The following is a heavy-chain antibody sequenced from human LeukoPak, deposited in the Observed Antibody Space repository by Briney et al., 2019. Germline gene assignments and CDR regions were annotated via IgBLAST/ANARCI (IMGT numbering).Heavy chain of an antibody. CDR2: IKQDGSKK. Sequence: GGSLRLSCAASGFIFSSYSMTWVRQAPGKGLEWVANIKQDGSKKSYVDSVKGRFTISRDNAKNSLYLQMNSLRAEDTAIYYCTRVGYIDEGIDYWGQGTLVTVSS. V-gene: IGHV3-7*04. CDR1: GFIFSSYS. CDR3: TRVGYIDEGIDY. J-gene: IGHJ4*02. D-gene: IGHD5-24*01.